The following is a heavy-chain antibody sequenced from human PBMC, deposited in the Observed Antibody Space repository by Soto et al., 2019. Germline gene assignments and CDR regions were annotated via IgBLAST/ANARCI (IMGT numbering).Heavy chain of an antibody. V-gene: IGHV3-23*01. CDR2: ISDNGGTT. Sequence: GGSLRLSCAASGFTFSSYWMNWVRQAPGKGLEWVSSISDNGGTTYYADSVKGRFTISRDNSKNTLYLQMNSLRAEDTAVYYCAKDHLISYSYYDILTGYGYWGQGTLVTVSS. CDR1: GFTFSSYW. CDR3: AKDHLISYSYYDILTGYGY. J-gene: IGHJ4*02. D-gene: IGHD3-9*01.